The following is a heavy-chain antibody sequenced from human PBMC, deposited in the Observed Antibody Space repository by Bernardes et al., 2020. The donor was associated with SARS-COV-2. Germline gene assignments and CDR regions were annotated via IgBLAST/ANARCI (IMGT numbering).Heavy chain of an antibody. CDR1: GYTFTAYD. CDR2: MSPNSGNT. Sequence: ASVKVSCKTSGYTFTAYDISWVRQATGQGLEWMGWMSPNSGNTDYAQKFQGRVTMTRDTSISTAYMELTSLTSDDTAIYFCAIMMVGPTNYYYYYGMDVWGQGTTVTVSS. V-gene: IGHV1-8*01. J-gene: IGHJ6*02. CDR3: AIMMVGPTNYYYYYGMDV. D-gene: IGHD1-26*01.